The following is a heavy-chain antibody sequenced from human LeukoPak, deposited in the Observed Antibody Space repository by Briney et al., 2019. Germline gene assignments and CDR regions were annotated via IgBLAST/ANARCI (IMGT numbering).Heavy chain of an antibody. J-gene: IGHJ4*02. V-gene: IGHV1-2*02. CDR2: INANSGGT. D-gene: IGHD2-21*01. Sequence: ASVKVSCKAFGYTFTGYYIHWVRQAPGQGLEWMGWINANSGGTDYAQKFQDTVTMTRDTSITTAYMELSRLRSDDTAVYYCARGVPDSASIGDYWGQGTLVTVSS. CDR1: GYTFTGYY. CDR3: ARGVPDSASIGDY.